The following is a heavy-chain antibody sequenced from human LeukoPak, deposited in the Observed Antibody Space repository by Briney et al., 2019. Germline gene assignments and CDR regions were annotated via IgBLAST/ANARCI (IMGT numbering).Heavy chain of an antibody. CDR1: GGSISSYY. Sequence: SETLSLTCTVSGGSISSYYWSWIRQPPGKGLEWIGYIYYSGSTNYNPSLKSRVTISVDTSKNQFSLKLSSVTAADTAVYYCAATVPYDSSGYLAFDIWGQGTLVTVSS. CDR3: AATVPYDSSGYLAFDI. V-gene: IGHV4-59*01. J-gene: IGHJ4*02. CDR2: IYYSGST. D-gene: IGHD3-22*01.